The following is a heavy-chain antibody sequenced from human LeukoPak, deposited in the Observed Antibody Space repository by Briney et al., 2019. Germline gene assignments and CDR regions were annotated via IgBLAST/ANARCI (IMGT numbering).Heavy chain of an antibody. D-gene: IGHD6-13*01. V-gene: IGHV3-64*01. J-gene: IGHJ4*02. Sequence: GGSLRLSCAASGFTFSSYAMHWVRQAPGKGLEYVSAISSNGGSTYYANSVKGRFTISRDNSKNTLYLQMGSLRAEDTAVYYCARDRGDGYSSSWGDYWGQGTLVTVSS. CDR2: ISSNGGST. CDR1: GFTFSSYA. CDR3: ARDRGDGYSSSWGDY.